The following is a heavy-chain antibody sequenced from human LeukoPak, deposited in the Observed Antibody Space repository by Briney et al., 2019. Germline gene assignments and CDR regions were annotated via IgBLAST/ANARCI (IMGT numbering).Heavy chain of an antibody. CDR3: ARDFRAAGNPPPLFDY. CDR2: ISYDGSNK. V-gene: IGHV3-30*04. CDR1: GFTFSSYA. Sequence: GRSLRLSCAASGFTFSSYAMHWVRQAPGKGLEWVAVISYDGSNKYYADSVKGRFTISRDNSKNTLYLQMNSLRAEDTAVYYCARDFRAAGNPPPLFDYWGQGTLVTVSS. J-gene: IGHJ4*02. D-gene: IGHD6-19*01.